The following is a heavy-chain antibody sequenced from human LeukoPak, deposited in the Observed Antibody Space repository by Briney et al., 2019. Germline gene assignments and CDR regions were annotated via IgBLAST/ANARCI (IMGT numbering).Heavy chain of an antibody. Sequence: SETLSLTCAVYGGSFSGYYWSWISQPPGKGLEWIGEINHSGSTNYNPSLKSRVTISVDTSKNQFSLKLSSVTAADTAVYYCAFWNDVPDAFDIWGQGTMVTVSS. D-gene: IGHD1-1*01. V-gene: IGHV4-34*01. CDR2: INHSGST. J-gene: IGHJ3*02. CDR3: AFWNDVPDAFDI. CDR1: GGSFSGYY.